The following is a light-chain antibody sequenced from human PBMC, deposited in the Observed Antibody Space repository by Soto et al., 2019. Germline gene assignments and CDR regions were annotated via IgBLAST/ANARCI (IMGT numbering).Light chain of an antibody. J-gene: IGKJ1*01. CDR3: QQYNNWPLLT. Sequence: EIVMTQSPATLSVSPGERTTLSCRARQSVSSNLAWYQQKPGQAPRLLIYGASTRATGIPARFSGSGSGTEFTLTISSLQSEDFAVYYCQQYNNWPLLTFGQGTKVDI. V-gene: IGKV3-15*01. CDR2: GAS. CDR1: QSVSSN.